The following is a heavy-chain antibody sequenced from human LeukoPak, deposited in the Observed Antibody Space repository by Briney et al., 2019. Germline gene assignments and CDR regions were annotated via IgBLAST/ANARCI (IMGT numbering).Heavy chain of an antibody. CDR3: TTRRQDGW. J-gene: IGHJ4*02. CDR1: GFTFSDAW. CDR2: IKSKSDGGTI. D-gene: IGHD2-15*01. V-gene: IGHV3-15*01. Sequence: GGSLRLSCVGSGFTFSDAWTSWVRQAPGKGLEWVGRIKSKSDGGTIDYAAPVKGRFTISRDDSRNTLYLQMNSLKTEDTAVYYCTTRRQDGWWGQGTLVTVS.